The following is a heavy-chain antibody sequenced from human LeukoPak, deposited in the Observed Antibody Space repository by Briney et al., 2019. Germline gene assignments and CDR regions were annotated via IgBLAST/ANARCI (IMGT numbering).Heavy chain of an antibody. J-gene: IGHJ4*02. Sequence: ASVKVSCKVSGYALTELSMHWVRQAPGKGLEWMGGFDPEDGETIYAQKFQGRVTMTEDTSTDTAYMELSSLRSEDTAVYYRATPALEIFGVVADYWGQGTLVTVSS. D-gene: IGHD3-3*01. CDR2: FDPEDGET. V-gene: IGHV1-24*01. CDR3: ATPALEIFGVVADY. CDR1: GYALTELS.